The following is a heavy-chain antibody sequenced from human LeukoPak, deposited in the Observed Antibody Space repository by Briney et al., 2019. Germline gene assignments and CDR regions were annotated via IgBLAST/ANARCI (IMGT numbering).Heavy chain of an antibody. Sequence: GGSLRLSCAASGFIFSSYGMHWVRQAPGKGLEWVAVISYDGSNKYYADYVKGRFTISRDNSKNTLYLQMNSLRAEDTAVYYCAKDTAVLWFGESGGSFDYWGQGTLVTVSS. V-gene: IGHV3-30*18. CDR1: GFIFSSYG. D-gene: IGHD3-10*01. J-gene: IGHJ4*02. CDR2: ISYDGSNK. CDR3: AKDTAVLWFGESGGSFDY.